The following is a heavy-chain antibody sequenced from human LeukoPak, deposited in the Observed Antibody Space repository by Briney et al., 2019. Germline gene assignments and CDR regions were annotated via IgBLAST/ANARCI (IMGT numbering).Heavy chain of an antibody. V-gene: IGHV4-34*01. D-gene: IGHD2-15*01. CDR2: INHGGST. CDR3: ARAVVVVVAAPYYFDY. CDR1: GGSFSGYY. Sequence: SETLSLTCAVYGGSFSGYYWSWIRQPPGKGLEWIGEINHGGSTNYNPSLKSRVTISVDTSKNQFSLKLSSVTAADTAVYYCARAVVVVVAAPYYFDYWGQGTLVTVSS. J-gene: IGHJ4*02.